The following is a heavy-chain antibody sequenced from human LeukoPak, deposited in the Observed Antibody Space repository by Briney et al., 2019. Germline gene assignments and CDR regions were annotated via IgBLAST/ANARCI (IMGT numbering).Heavy chain of an antibody. D-gene: IGHD2-15*01. CDR1: GYTFTGYY. J-gene: IGHJ3*02. V-gene: IGHV1-2*02. CDR3: ARGTPIGYCSGGSCQDAFDI. CDR2: INPNSGGT. Sequence: ASVKVSCKASGYTFTGYYMHWVRQAPGQGLEWMGWINPNSGGTNYAQKFQGRVTMTRDTSISTAYMELSRLRSDDTAVYYCARGTPIGYCSGGSCQDAFDIWVQGTMVTVSS.